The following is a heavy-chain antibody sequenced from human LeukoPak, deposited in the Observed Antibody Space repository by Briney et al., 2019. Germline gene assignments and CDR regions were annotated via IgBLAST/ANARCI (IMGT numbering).Heavy chain of an antibody. CDR1: GASVSSGSSY. CDR2: IYYSGST. V-gene: IGHV4-61*01. J-gene: IGHJ2*01. CDR3: ANRGSRADWYFDR. Sequence: SETLSLTCTVSGASVSSGSSYWTWIRQPPGKGLEWIGYIYYSGSTHYNPSLKSRVTLSVDRSKNQFSLKLTSVTAADTAVYYCANRGSRADWYFDRWGRGTLVTVSS. D-gene: IGHD6-6*01.